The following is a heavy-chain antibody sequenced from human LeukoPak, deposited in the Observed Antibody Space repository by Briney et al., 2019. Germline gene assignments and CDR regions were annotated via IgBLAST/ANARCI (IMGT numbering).Heavy chain of an antibody. CDR1: GGSISSYY. D-gene: IGHD3-22*01. CDR2: IYYSGST. V-gene: IGHV4-59*01. CDR3: ARVVSDYYDSSGYLDY. Sequence: SETLSLTCTVSGGSISSYYWSWIRQPPGKGLEWIGYIYYSGSTNYNPSLKSQVTISVDTSKNQFSLKLSSVTAADTAVYYCARVVSDYYDSSGYLDYWGQGTLVTVSS. J-gene: IGHJ4*02.